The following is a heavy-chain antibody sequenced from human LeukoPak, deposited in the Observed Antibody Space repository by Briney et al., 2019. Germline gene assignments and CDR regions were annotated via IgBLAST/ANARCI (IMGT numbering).Heavy chain of an antibody. V-gene: IGHV1-2*02. Sequence: ASAKVSCKASGYTFTGYYMHWVRQAPGQGLEWMGWINPNSGGTNYAQKFQGRVTMTRDTSISTAYMELSRLRSDDTAVYYCAQAAAGTIYYYYGMDVWGQGTTVTVSS. CDR1: GYTFTGYY. J-gene: IGHJ6*02. CDR3: AQAAAGTIYYYYGMDV. CDR2: INPNSGGT. D-gene: IGHD6-13*01.